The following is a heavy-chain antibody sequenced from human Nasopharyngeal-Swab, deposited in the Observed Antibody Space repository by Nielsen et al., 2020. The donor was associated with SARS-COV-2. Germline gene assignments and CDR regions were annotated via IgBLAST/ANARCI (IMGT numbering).Heavy chain of an antibody. Sequence: ASVKVSCKASGYTFTSYAMHWVRQAPGQRLEWMGWINAGNGNTKYSQKFQGGVTITRDTSTSTVYMELSSLRSEDTAVYYCARGGWYPSGYYGMDVWGQGTTVTVSS. V-gene: IGHV1-3*01. CDR3: ARGGWYPSGYYGMDV. J-gene: IGHJ6*02. CDR2: INAGNGNT. CDR1: GYTFTSYA. D-gene: IGHD6-19*01.